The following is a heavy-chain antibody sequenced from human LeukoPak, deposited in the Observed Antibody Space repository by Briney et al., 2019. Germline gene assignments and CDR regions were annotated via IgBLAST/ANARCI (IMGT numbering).Heavy chain of an antibody. CDR3: AGGVYPLHFDY. D-gene: IGHD6-13*01. J-gene: IGHJ4*02. CDR1: GGCISRYY. Sequence: SETLSLTCTVSGGCISRYYWSWIRQPAGKGLEWIGRIYTSGSTNYNPSLKSRVTMSVDTSKNQFSLKLSSVTSADTAVYYCAGGVYPLHFDYWGQGTLVTVSS. CDR2: IYTSGST. V-gene: IGHV4-4*07.